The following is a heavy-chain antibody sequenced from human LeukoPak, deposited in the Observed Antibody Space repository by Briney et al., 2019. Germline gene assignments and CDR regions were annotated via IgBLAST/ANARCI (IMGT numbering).Heavy chain of an antibody. CDR3: AREAEIGYGELDY. CDR1: GGSLNGHY. Sequence: SETLSLTCAVYGGSLNGHYWSWIRQPPGKGLEWIGEGSESGGTKFNPSPKSRVTISADTSKNQFSLKLSSVTAADTAVYYCAREAEIGYGELDYWGQGTLVTVSS. CDR2: GSESGGT. J-gene: IGHJ4*02. D-gene: IGHD4-17*01. V-gene: IGHV4-34*01.